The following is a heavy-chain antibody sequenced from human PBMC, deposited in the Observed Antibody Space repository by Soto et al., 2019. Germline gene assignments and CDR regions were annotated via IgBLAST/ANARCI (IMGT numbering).Heavy chain of an antibody. V-gene: IGHV1-3*01. CDR2: INAGNGNT. D-gene: IGHD2-2*01. J-gene: IGHJ5*02. CDR3: AREWVVVLPAARWVVDP. CDR1: GYTFTSYA. Sequence: QVQLVQSGAEVKKPGASVKVSCKASGYTFTSYAMHWVRQAPGQRLEWMGWINAGNGNTKYSQKFQGRVTITRDTSASTAYMELSSLRSEDTAVYYCAREWVVVLPAARWVVDPWGQGTLVTVSS.